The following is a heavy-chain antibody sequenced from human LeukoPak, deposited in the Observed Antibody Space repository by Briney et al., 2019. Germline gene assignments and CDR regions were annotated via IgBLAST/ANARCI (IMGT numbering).Heavy chain of an antibody. Sequence: PPETLSLTCGVYGWPFSGYYWSWIRQPPGKGLEWIGEISHRGNTNYNPSLKSRVTISLDTSKKQFSLKVTSVTAADTAVYYCAREYDTSSTAFDIWGQGTMVTVSS. CDR2: ISHRGNT. CDR1: GWPFSGYY. CDR3: AREYDTSSTAFDI. D-gene: IGHD3-16*01. J-gene: IGHJ3*02. V-gene: IGHV4-34*01.